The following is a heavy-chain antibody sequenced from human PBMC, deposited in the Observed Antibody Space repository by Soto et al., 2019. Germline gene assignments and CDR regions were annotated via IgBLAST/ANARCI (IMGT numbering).Heavy chain of an antibody. Sequence: TGGSLRLSCAASGFTFSSYAMSWVRQAPGKGLEWVSAISGSGGSTYYADSVKGRFTISRDNSKNTLYLQMNSLRAEDTAVYYCAKYDYGDRRCYYYYYMDVWGKGTTVTVSS. D-gene: IGHD4-17*01. CDR2: ISGSGGST. J-gene: IGHJ6*03. CDR1: GFTFSSYA. CDR3: AKYDYGDRRCYYYYYMDV. V-gene: IGHV3-23*01.